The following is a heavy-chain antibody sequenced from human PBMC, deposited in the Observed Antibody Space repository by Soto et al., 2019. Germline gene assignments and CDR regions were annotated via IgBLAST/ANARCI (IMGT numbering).Heavy chain of an antibody. J-gene: IGHJ4*02. CDR3: ARESEDLTSNFDY. V-gene: IGHV3-21*06. CDR1: GFTFTRYS. Sequence: EVQLVESGGGLVKPGGSLRLSCAASGFTFTRYSMNWVRQAPGKGLEWVSSISRTTNYIYYGDSMKGRFTIYRDNAKNSLYLEMNSLRAEDTAVYYCARESEDLTSNFDYWGQGTLVTVSS. CDR2: ISRTTNYI.